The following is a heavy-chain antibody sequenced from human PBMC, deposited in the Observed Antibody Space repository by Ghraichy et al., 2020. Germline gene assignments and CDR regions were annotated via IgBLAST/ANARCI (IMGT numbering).Heavy chain of an antibody. J-gene: IGHJ3*02. CDR3: AKPSADTNAFDM. CDR1: GFTFSSYG. D-gene: IGHD6-13*01. Sequence: GGSLRLSCAASGFTFSSYGMHWVRQAPGKGLEWVAVISYDGSNKDYADSVKGRFTISRDNSKNTLYVQMNSLRGEDTAVYYCAKPSADTNAFDMWGQGTMVTVSS. CDR2: ISYDGSNK. V-gene: IGHV3-30*18.